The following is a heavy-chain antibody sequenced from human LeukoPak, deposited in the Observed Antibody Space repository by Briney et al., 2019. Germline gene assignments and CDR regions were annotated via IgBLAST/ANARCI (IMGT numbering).Heavy chain of an antibody. CDR3: AKGHTYGMI. D-gene: IGHD2-8*01. J-gene: IGHJ4*02. CDR2: ISSSGTTM. Sequence: GGSLRLSCAASGFIFSDYYMSWMRQTPRKGLEWVAYISSSGTTMDYAKSVKGRFTISRDNAKDSLYLQMNSLEAEDTAVYYCAKGHTYGMIWGQGTLVSVSS. CDR1: GFIFSDYY. V-gene: IGHV3-11*01.